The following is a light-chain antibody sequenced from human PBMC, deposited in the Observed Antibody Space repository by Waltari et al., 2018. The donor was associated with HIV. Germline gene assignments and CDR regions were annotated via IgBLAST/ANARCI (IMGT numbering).Light chain of an antibody. CDR2: DVS. CDR3: CSYAGSSYV. V-gene: IGLV2-11*01. Sequence: QSALTQPRSVSGSPGQSVTISCTGTSSDVGGYNYVSWYQPHPGNVPKLMIYDVSKRPSGVPDRFSGSKSGNTASLTISGLQAEDEADYYCCSYAGSSYVFGTGTKVTVL. CDR1: SSDVGGYNY. J-gene: IGLJ1*01.